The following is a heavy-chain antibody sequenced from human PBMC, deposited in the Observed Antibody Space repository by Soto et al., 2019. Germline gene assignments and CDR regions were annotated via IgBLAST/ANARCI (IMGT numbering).Heavy chain of an antibody. J-gene: IGHJ5*02. CDR1: GDSINSYY. CDR2: IFSSGTT. V-gene: IGHV4-4*07. CDR3: AREGHNPGWFDP. Sequence: QVQLQESGPGLVKPSETLSLTCTVSGDSINSYYWSWIRQPAGKGLEWIGRIFSSGTTNYNPSLKSRLTISVDASKNPISLKLRSVTAADTAVYYCAREGHNPGWFDPWGQGTLVTVSS.